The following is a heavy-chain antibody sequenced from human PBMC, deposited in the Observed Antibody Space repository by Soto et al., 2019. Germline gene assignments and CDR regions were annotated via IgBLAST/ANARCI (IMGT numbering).Heavy chain of an antibody. J-gene: IGHJ4*02. CDR3: ATDNRPSLMATGRFDY. V-gene: IGHV1-24*01. CDR2: FDPEDGET. D-gene: IGHD5-12*01. CDR1: GYTLTELS. Sequence: GASVKLSWKVSGYTLTELSMHWVRQAPGKGLEWMGGFDPEDGETIYAQKFQGRVTMTEDTSTDTAYMELSSLRSEDTAVYYCATDNRPSLMATGRFDYWGQGTLVTV.